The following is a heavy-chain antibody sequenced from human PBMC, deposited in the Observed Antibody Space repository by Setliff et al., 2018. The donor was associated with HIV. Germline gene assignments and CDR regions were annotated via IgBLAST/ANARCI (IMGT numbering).Heavy chain of an antibody. D-gene: IGHD2-15*01. CDR3: AREVVVAGVHYYNMDV. V-gene: IGHV7-4-1*02. Sequence: ASVKVSCKASGYTFIDYFIHWVRQAPGQGLEWMGWISAYNGNTNYAQGFTGRFVFSLDTSVSTAYLQISSLKAEDTAVYYCAREVVVAGVHYYNMDVWGKGTTVTVSS. CDR2: ISAYNGNT. J-gene: IGHJ6*03. CDR1: GYTFIDYF.